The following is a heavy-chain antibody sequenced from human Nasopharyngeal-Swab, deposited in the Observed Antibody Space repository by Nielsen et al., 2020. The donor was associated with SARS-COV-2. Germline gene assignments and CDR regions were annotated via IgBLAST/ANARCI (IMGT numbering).Heavy chain of an antibody. J-gene: IGHJ4*02. V-gene: IGHV3-30*18. Sequence: GESLKISCAASGFTFNSHGMHWVRQAPGKGLEWVAVISFDGSKKYYADSVKGRFTISRDSSKNTLYLQMNSLRTEDTALYYCAKDIVEYSSSSPGYWGQGTLVTVSS. D-gene: IGHD6-6*01. CDR3: AKDIVEYSSSSPGY. CDR2: ISFDGSKK. CDR1: GFTFNSHG.